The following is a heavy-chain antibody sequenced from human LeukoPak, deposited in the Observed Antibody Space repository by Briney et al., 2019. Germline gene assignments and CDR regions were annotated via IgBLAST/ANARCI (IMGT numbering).Heavy chain of an antibody. CDR3: GRGSKYCNGDNCYDLDN. Sequence: ASVKVSCKASGYTFSTHDINWVRQAPGQGLEWMGWKNPNSGNTGYAQNFQGRVSISSDTSASTAYMELSSLRSEDTAVYYCGRGSKYCNGDNCYDLDNWGQGTLVTVSS. CDR2: KNPNSGNT. J-gene: IGHJ4*02. CDR1: GYTFSTHD. V-gene: IGHV1-8*03. D-gene: IGHD2-15*01.